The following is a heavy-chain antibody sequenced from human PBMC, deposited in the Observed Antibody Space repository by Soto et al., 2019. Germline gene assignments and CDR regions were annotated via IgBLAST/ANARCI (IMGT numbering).Heavy chain of an antibody. D-gene: IGHD5-18*01. J-gene: IGHJ4*02. CDR1: GYTFINYA. Sequence: ASVKVSCKASGYTFINYAMHWVRQAPGQRLEWMGWINAGNGNTKYSQNFQGRVTITRDTSASTAYMELSSLRSEDTAVYYCARDGDLGGCSYGLIDYWGQGSLVTVSS. CDR2: INAGNGNT. CDR3: ARDGDLGGCSYGLIDY. V-gene: IGHV1-3*01.